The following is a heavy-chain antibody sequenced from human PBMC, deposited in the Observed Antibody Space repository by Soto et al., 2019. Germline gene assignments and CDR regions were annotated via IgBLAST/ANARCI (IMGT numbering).Heavy chain of an antibody. J-gene: IGHJ5*02. Sequence: QVQLVQSGAEVKKPGASVTVSCKASGYTFTNYGISWVRQAPGQELEWMGWINPSNANTRYTESLQGRVTMTTDTSTSTAYMELTSLRSDDTAVYYCERDSTSPTCLSTNCPRGGWFDPWGQGTQLTVSS. CDR3: ERDSTSPTCLSTNCPRGGWFDP. D-gene: IGHD2-2*01. CDR1: GYTFTNYG. CDR2: INPSNANT. V-gene: IGHV1-18*04.